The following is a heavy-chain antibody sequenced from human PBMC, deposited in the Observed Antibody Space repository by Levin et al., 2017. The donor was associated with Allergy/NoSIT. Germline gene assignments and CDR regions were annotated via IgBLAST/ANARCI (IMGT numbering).Heavy chain of an antibody. J-gene: IGHJ5*02. D-gene: IGHD1-26*01. Sequence: PSETLSLTCTVSGGSISSYYWSWIRQPPGKGLEWIGYIYYSGSTNYNPSLKSRVTISVDTSKNQFSLKLSSVTAADTAVYYCAREAVGATTRFDPWGQGTLVTVSS. CDR2: IYYSGST. CDR1: GGSISSYY. V-gene: IGHV4-59*01. CDR3: AREAVGATTRFDP.